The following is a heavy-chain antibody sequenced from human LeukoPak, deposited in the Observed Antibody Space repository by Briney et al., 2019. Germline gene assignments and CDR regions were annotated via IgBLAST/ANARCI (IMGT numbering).Heavy chain of an antibody. V-gene: IGHV4-30-2*01. CDR2: IYHSGST. D-gene: IGHD3-10*01. CDR3: AREGYYGSGSSNWFDP. CDR1: GGSISSGGYS. Sequence: PSETLSLTCAVSGGSISSGGYSWSWIRQPPGKGLEWIGYIYHSGSTYYNPSLKSRVTISVDRSKNQFSLKLSSVTAADTAVYYCAREGYYGSGSSNWFDPWGQGTLVTVSS. J-gene: IGHJ5*02.